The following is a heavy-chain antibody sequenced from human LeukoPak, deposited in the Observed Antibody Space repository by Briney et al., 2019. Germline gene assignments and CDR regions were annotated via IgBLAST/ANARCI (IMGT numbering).Heavy chain of an antibody. CDR1: GFTFSDYY. J-gene: IGHJ4*02. Sequence: GGSLRLSCAASGFTFSDYYMSWVRQAPGKGLEWVSVIYSGGSTYYADSVKGRFTISRDNSKNTLYLQMNSLRAEDTAVYYCARDRWQWLSGNDYWGQGTLVTVSS. CDR3: ARDRWQWLSGNDY. CDR2: IYSGGST. V-gene: IGHV3-66*01. D-gene: IGHD6-19*01.